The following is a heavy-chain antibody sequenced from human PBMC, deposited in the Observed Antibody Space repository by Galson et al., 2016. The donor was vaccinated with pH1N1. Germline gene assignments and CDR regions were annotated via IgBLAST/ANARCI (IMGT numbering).Heavy chain of an antibody. Sequence: PALVKPTQTLTLTCTFSGFSLRTSGVGVGWIRQPPGKALEWLALIYWNDDKRYSPSLKSRLTITKDTSKNQVVLIMTNMDPVDTATYYCAHSLYGDYVGWFDPWGQGTLVTVSS. CDR2: IYWNDDK. J-gene: IGHJ5*02. D-gene: IGHD4-17*01. V-gene: IGHV2-5*01. CDR3: AHSLYGDYVGWFDP. CDR1: GFSLRTSGVG.